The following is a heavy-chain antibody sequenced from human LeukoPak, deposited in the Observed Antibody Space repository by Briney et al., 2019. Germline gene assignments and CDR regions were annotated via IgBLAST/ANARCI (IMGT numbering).Heavy chain of an antibody. CDR2: IYYSGST. D-gene: IGHD1-26*01. CDR1: GGSISSGDYY. Sequence: PSQTLSLTCTVSGGSISSGDYYWSWIRQPPGKGLEWIGYIYYSGSTYYNPSLKSRVTISVDTSKNQFSLKLSSVTAADTAVYYCARGGSDYRLGVSDYYYYYMDVWGKGITVTVSS. CDR3: ARGGSDYRLGVSDYYYYYMDV. V-gene: IGHV4-30-4*08. J-gene: IGHJ6*03.